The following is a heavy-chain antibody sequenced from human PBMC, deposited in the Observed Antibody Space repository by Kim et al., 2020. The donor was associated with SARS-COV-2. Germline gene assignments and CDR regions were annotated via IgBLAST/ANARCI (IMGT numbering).Heavy chain of an antibody. J-gene: IGHJ6*02. CDR2: ISYDGSNK. Sequence: GGSLRLSCAASGFTFSSYGMHWVRQAPGKGLEWVAVISYDGSNKYYADSVKGRFTISRDNSKNTLYLQMNSLRAEDTAVYYCAKDRFYYDSSSYYWYYSYYGMDVGGQGTSVTVSS. D-gene: IGHD3-22*01. CDR3: AKDRFYYDSSSYYWYYSYYGMDV. CDR1: GFTFSSYG. V-gene: IGHV3-30*18.